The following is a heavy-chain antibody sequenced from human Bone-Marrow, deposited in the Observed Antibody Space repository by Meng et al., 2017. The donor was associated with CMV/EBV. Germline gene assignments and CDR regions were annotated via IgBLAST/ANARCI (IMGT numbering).Heavy chain of an antibody. D-gene: IGHD2-2*01. CDR1: GGTFSSYA. J-gene: IGHJ6*02. Sequence: SVKVSCKASGGTFSSYAISWVRQAPGQGLEWMGGIIPIFGTANYAQKFQGRVTITTDESTSTAYMELSSLRSEDTAVYYCARESGVVVPAARGQDYYYGMDAWGQGTTVTVSS. V-gene: IGHV1-69*05. CDR3: ARESGVVVPAARGQDYYYGMDA. CDR2: IIPIFGTA.